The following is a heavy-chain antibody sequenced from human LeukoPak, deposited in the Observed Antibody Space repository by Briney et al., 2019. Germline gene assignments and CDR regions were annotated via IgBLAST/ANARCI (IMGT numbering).Heavy chain of an antibody. CDR3: ARTYCSGGTCSGADH. Sequence: GGSLRLSCAASGFTFSSYAMSWVRQAPGKGLEWVAVISYDSTKRYYAHSVKGRFTISRDNSRDTLFLQMDGLKAEDTAVYYCARTYCSGGTCSGADHWGQGTVVTVSS. J-gene: IGHJ5*02. V-gene: IGHV3-30*04. CDR1: GFTFSSYA. D-gene: IGHD2-15*01. CDR2: ISYDSTKR.